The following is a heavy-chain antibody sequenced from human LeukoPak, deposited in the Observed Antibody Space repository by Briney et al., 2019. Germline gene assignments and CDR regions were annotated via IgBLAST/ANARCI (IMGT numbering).Heavy chain of an antibody. CDR1: GGSISSYY. J-gene: IGHJ4*02. Sequence: SETLSLTCTVSGGSISSYYWSWIRQPPGKGLEWIGYIYYSGSTNYNPSLKSRVTISVDTSKNQFSLKLSSVTAADTAVYYCARASENFDYWGQGTLVTVSS. V-gene: IGHV4-59*01. CDR3: ARASENFDY. CDR2: IYYSGST.